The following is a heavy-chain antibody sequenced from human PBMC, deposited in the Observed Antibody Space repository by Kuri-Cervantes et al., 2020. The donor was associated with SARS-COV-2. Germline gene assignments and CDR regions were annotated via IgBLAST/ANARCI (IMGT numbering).Heavy chain of an antibody. Sequence: GESLKISCAASGFTFSSYAMSWVRQAPGKGLEWVSAISGSGGSTYYADSVKGRFTISRDNSKNTLYLQMNSLRAEDTAVYYCARGPHVYDYVWGSCPTWWGQGTLVTVSS. CDR3: ARGPHVYDYVWGSCPTW. V-gene: IGHV3-23*01. CDR1: GFTFSSYA. J-gene: IGHJ4*02. D-gene: IGHD3-16*01. CDR2: ISGSGGST.